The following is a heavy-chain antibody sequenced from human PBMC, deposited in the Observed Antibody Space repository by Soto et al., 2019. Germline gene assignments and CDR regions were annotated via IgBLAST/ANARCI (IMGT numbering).Heavy chain of an antibody. CDR1: GGSISSRNG. J-gene: IGHJ6*02. CDR3: GAATGYYYGMDV. CDR2: IYHSGST. V-gene: IGHV4-4*02. Sequence: XATLYLTCAVSGGSISSRNGWGWFRQPPGKGLEWIGEIYHSGSTNYNPSLKSRVTISVDKSKNQFSLKLSSVTAADTAVYYCGAATGYYYGMDVWGQGTTVTVSS. D-gene: IGHD2-15*01.